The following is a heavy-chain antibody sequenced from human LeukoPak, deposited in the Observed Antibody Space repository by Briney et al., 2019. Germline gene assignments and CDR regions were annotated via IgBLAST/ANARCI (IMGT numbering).Heavy chain of an antibody. CDR3: ARVVATISHYYDSSGYDI. V-gene: IGHV3-21*01. J-gene: IGHJ3*02. CDR2: ISSSSSYI. CDR1: GFTFSSYS. Sequence: PGGSLRLSCAASGFTFSSYSMNWVRQAPGKGLEWVSSISSSSSYIYYADSVKSRFTISRDNAKNSLYLQMNSLRAEDTAVYYCARVVATISHYYDSSGYDIWGHGTMVTVSS. D-gene: IGHD3-22*01.